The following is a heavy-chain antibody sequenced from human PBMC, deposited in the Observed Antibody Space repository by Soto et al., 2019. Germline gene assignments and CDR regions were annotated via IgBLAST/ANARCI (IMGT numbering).Heavy chain of an antibody. D-gene: IGHD3-16*02. Sequence: SETLSLTCAVYGGSFSGYYWSWIRQPPGKGLEWIGEINHSGSTNYNPSLKSRVTISVDTSKNQFSLKLSSVTAADTAVYYCARGVRITFGGVIAPNWFDPWGQGTLVTVSS. CDR3: ARGVRITFGGVIAPNWFDP. CDR1: GGSFSGYY. J-gene: IGHJ5*02. V-gene: IGHV4-34*01. CDR2: INHSGST.